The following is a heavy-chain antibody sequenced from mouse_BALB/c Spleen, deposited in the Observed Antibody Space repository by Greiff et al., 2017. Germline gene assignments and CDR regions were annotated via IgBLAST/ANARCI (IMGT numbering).Heavy chain of an antibody. CDR2: INPSTGYT. J-gene: IGHJ2*01. D-gene: IGHD1-2*01. Sequence: VQLQQSGAELAKPGASVKMSCKASGYTFTSYWMHWVKQRPGQGLEWIGYINPSTGYTEYNQKFKDKATLTADKSSSTAYMQLSSLTSEDSAVYYCARQRLRPFDYWGQGTTLTVSS. CDR3: ARQRLRPFDY. V-gene: IGHV1-7*01. CDR1: GYTFTSYW.